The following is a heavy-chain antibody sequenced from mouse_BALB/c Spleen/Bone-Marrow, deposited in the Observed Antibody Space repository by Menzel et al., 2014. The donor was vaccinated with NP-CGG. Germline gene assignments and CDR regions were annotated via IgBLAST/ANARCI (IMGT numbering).Heavy chain of an antibody. D-gene: IGHD3-1*01. CDR1: GYSFTEYT. V-gene: IGHV1-22*01. Sequence: VQLQQSGPELVKPGASVKISCKTSGYSFTEYTMHWVKQRHGKSLEWIGRIHPKNGGTSYNQKFKGKATLTVDKSSSTAYMELRSLTFEDSAVYYCGRPGRRGRDWYLDVWGPGTTVTVSS. CDR2: IHPKNGGT. CDR3: GRPGRRGRDWYLDV. J-gene: IGHJ1*01.